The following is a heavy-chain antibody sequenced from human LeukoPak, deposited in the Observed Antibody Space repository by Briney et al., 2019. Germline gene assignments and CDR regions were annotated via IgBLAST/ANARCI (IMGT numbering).Heavy chain of an antibody. J-gene: IGHJ4*02. CDR2: ISSSSSTV. CDR3: AKYYYGSGSPGY. Sequence: PGGSLRLSCAASGFTFSSYSMNWVRQAPGKGLEWVSYISSSSSTVYYADSVKGRFTISRDNAKNSLYLQMNSLRAEDTAVYYCAKYYYGSGSPGYWGQGTLVTVSS. V-gene: IGHV3-48*01. D-gene: IGHD3-10*01. CDR1: GFTFSSYS.